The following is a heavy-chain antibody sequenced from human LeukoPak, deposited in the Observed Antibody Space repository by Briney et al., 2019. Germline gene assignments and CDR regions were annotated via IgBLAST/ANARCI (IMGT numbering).Heavy chain of an antibody. CDR2: IWYDGSDK. CDR3: ARDRGDGSGSHPYDF. V-gene: IGHV3-33*01. CDR1: GFTFRSYG. Sequence: GGSLRLSCAASGFTFRSYGMHWVRQAPGKGLEGVTGIWYDGSDKYYADSVKGRFTISRDNSKNTMNLQMNSLRAEDTAVYYCARDRGDGSGSHPYDFWGQGTLVTVSS. D-gene: IGHD3-10*01. J-gene: IGHJ4*02.